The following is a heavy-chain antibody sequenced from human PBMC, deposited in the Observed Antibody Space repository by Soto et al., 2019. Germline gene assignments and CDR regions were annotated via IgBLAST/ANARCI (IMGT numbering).Heavy chain of an antibody. CDR1: GFTFSSYA. V-gene: IGHV3-23*01. CDR2: ISGSGGST. J-gene: IGHJ6*02. D-gene: IGHD3-22*01. Sequence: GGSLRLSCAASGFTFSSYAMSWVRQAPGKGLEWVSAISGSGGSTYYADSVKGRLTISRDNSKNTLYLQMNSLRAEDTAVYYCAKDIYDSSGYYPHYYYYYGMDVWGQGTTVTVSS. CDR3: AKDIYDSSGYYPHYYYYYGMDV.